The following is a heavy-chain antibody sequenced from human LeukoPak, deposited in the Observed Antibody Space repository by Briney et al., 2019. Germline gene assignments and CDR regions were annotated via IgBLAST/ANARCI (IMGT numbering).Heavy chain of an antibody. CDR3: ARARGSGSWSLYGMDV. D-gene: IGHD3-10*01. J-gene: IGHJ6*02. V-gene: IGHV4-34*01. CDR2: INHSGST. CDR1: GGSFSGYX. Sequence: SETLSLTCAVYGGSFSGYXXXXXRQPPXXGXXXXXXINHSGSTNYNPSLKXXXTXXVDTSKNQFSLKLSSVTAADTAVYYCARARGSGSWSLYGMDVWGQGTTVTVSS.